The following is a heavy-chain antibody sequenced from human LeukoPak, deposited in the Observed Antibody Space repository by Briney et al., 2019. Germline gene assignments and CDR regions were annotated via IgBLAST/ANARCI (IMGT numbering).Heavy chain of an antibody. Sequence: GASVKVSCKASGGTFSSYAISWVRQAPGQGLEWMGGIIPIFGTANYAQKFQGRVTITADKSTSTAYMELSSLRSEDTAVYYCATRPYCSGGNCYSSLVDYWGQGTLVTVSS. CDR3: ATRPYCSGGNCYSSLVDY. V-gene: IGHV1-69*06. CDR1: GGTFSSYA. CDR2: IIPIFGTA. D-gene: IGHD2-15*01. J-gene: IGHJ4*02.